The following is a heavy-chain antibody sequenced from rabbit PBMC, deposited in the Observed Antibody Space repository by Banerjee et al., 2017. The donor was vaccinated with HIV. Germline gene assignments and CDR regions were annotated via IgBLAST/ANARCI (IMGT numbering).Heavy chain of an antibody. V-gene: IGHV1S45*01. CDR2: MYTGDGTT. CDR1: GFSFSSAYD. Sequence: QEQLVESGGGLVKPGASLTLTCKASGFSFSSAYDMCWVRQAPGKGLEWIAYMYTGDGTTYYASWAKGRFTISKTSSTTVTLQMTSLTAADTATYFCARDAGSNYYFNLWGQGTLVTVS. J-gene: IGHJ4*01. D-gene: IGHD8-1*01. CDR3: ARDAGSNYYFNL.